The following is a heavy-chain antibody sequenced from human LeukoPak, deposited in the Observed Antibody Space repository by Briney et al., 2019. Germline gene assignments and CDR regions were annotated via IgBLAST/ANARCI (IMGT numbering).Heavy chain of an antibody. CDR1: GFTFTIYA. V-gene: IGHV3-23*01. J-gene: IGHJ4*02. Sequence: GGSLRLSCVASGFTFTIYALSWVRQAPGKGLEWVSTISADGRRSNYADSVKGRFTISRDTSKNTLYLQMNSLRAEDTAKYYCAKVDTSGWYEILDFWGQGTLVTVSS. CDR2: ISADGRRS. D-gene: IGHD6-19*01. CDR3: AKVDTSGWYEILDF.